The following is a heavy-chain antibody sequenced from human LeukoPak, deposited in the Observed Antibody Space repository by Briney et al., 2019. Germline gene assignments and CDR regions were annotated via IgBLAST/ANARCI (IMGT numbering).Heavy chain of an antibody. V-gene: IGHV3-15*05. CDR1: GFAFSDAW. D-gene: IGHD6-13*01. CDR2: IKSKIDGGTT. Sequence: GGSLRLSCAGSGFAFSDAWMSWVRQAPGKGLEWVGRIKSKIDGGTTDYAAPVKGRFTMSRDDSKNTLYLQMNSLKIEDTAVYYCATGCSSSWYTGRGFDYWGQGTLVTVSS. CDR3: ATGCSSSWYTGRGFDY. J-gene: IGHJ4*02.